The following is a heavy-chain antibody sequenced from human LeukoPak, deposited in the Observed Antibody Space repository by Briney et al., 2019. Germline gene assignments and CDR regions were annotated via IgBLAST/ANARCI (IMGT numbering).Heavy chain of an antibody. CDR2: ISYDGSNK. CDR3: AKDPYCGGDCYSVGSDAFDI. J-gene: IGHJ3*02. CDR1: GFTFSSYA. V-gene: IGHV3-30-3*01. Sequence: GGSLRLSCAASGFTFSSYAMHWVRQAPGKGLEWVAVISYDGSNKYYADSVKGRFTISRDNSKNTLYLQMNSLRAEDTAVYYCAKDPYCGGDCYSVGSDAFDIWGQGTMVTVSS. D-gene: IGHD2-21*02.